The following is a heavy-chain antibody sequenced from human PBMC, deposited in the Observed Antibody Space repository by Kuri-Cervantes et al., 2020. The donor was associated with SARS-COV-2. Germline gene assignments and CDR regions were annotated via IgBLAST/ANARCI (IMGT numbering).Heavy chain of an antibody. J-gene: IGHJ3*02. CDR2: IGTAGDT. V-gene: IGHV3-13*04. CDR1: GFTFSSYE. Sequence: VASGFTFSSYEMHWVSQATGKGLEWVSAIGTAGDTYYPGSVKGRFTISRENAKNSLYLQMNSLRAGDTAVYYCSRGDVQSGVDAFDIWGQGTMVTVSS. CDR3: SRGDVQSGVDAFDI. D-gene: IGHD1-1*01.